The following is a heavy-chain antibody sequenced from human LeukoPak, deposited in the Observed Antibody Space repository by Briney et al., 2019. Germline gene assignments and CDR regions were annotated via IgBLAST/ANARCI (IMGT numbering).Heavy chain of an antibody. D-gene: IGHD1-14*01. CDR3: ARGPDEFDY. Sequence: ASLKLSCKASGYTFTGYYMHWVRQAPGQGLEWMGWINPNSGGTNYAQKFQGRVTITRDTSISTGYMELSRLRSDDTAVYYCARGPDEFDYWGQGTLVTVSS. V-gene: IGHV1-2*02. CDR1: GYTFTGYY. CDR2: INPNSGGT. J-gene: IGHJ4*02.